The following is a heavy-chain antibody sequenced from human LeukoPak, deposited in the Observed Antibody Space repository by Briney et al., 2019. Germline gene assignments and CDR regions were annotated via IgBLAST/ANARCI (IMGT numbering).Heavy chain of an antibody. V-gene: IGHV1-2*02. CDR3: ARGRSRIAVAGLSYYYYMDV. CDR2: INPNSGGT. Sequence: ASVKVSCKASGYTLTGYYMHWVRQAPGQGLEWMRWINPNSGGTNYAQKFQGRVTMTRDTSISTAYMELSRLRSDDTAVYYCARGRSRIAVAGLSYYYYMDVWGKGTTVTISS. D-gene: IGHD6-19*01. CDR1: GYTLTGYY. J-gene: IGHJ6*03.